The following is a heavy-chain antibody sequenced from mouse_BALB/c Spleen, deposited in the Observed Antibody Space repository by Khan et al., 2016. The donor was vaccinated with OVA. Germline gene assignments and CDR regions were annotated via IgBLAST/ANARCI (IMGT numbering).Heavy chain of an antibody. CDR3: TRGGGGNRFAY. V-gene: IGHV1S137*01. CDR1: GYTFTDFT. CDR2: ISTYYGDA. J-gene: IGHJ3*01. Sequence: QIQLVQSGAELVRPGVSVKISCKGSGYTFTDFTLHWVKQSPAMSLEWIGVISTYYGDATYNKRFKDKATMTVDKSSSTAYMELARLTSEDSAIYYCTRGGGGNRFAYWGQGTLVTVSA.